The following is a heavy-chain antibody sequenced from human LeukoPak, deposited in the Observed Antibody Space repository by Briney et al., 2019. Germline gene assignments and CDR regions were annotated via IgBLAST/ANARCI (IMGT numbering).Heavy chain of an antibody. CDR3: AKDDNYDSSGYFDY. Sequence: PGGSLRLSCAASGFTFDDYAMHWVRHAPGKGLEWVSGISWNSGSIGYADSVKGRFTISRDNAKNSLYLQMNSLRAEDTALYYCAKDDNYDSSGYFDYWGQGTLVTVSS. CDR1: GFTFDDYA. V-gene: IGHV3-9*01. D-gene: IGHD3-22*01. J-gene: IGHJ4*02. CDR2: ISWNSGSI.